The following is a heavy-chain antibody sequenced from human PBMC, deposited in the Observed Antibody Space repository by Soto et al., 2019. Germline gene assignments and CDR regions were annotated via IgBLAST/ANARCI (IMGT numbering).Heavy chain of an antibody. Sequence: GASVKVSCKASGYTFTGYYMHWVRQAPGQGLEWMGWINPNSGGTNYAQKFQGWVTMTRDTSISTAYMELSRLRSDDTAVYYCARDLGRFGEFYYDFDYWGQGTLVTVSS. D-gene: IGHD3-10*01. J-gene: IGHJ4*02. V-gene: IGHV1-2*04. CDR2: INPNSGGT. CDR1: GYTFTGYY. CDR3: ARDLGRFGEFYYDFDY.